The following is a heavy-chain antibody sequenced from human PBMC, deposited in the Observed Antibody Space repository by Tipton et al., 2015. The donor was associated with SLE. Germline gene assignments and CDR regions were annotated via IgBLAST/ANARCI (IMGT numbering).Heavy chain of an antibody. V-gene: IGHV4-4*02. CDR3: ARDHYYDL. J-gene: IGHJ2*01. CDR1: GGSISSSNW. CDR2: IYYSGST. Sequence: TLSLTCAVSGGSISSSNWWSWVRQPPGKGLEWIGYIYYSGSTYYNPSLKSRVTISVDTSKNQFSLKLSSVTAADTAVYYCARDHYYDLWGRGTLVTVSS.